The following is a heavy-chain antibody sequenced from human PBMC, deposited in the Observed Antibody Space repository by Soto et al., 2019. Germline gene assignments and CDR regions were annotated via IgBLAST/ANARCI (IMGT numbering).Heavy chain of an antibody. J-gene: IGHJ4*02. Sequence: PGGSLRLSCAASGFTFSNYWMSWVRQAPGKGLEWVANIKQDGSESNYADSVKGRFTISRDNSKNTLYLQMSSLRAEDTAVYYCAKGSPLYSSSSGYFDYWGQGTLVTVSS. CDR1: GFTFSNYW. V-gene: IGHV3-7*03. CDR3: AKGSPLYSSSSGYFDY. D-gene: IGHD6-6*01. CDR2: IKQDGSES.